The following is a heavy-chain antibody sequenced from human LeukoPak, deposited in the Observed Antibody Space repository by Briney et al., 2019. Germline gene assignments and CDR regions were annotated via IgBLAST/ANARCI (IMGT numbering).Heavy chain of an antibody. D-gene: IGHD6-6*01. CDR3: ARLPSYSSSSPFFDY. CDR1: GYSISSGYY. J-gene: IGHJ4*02. V-gene: IGHV4-38-2*01. CDR2: IYHSGST. Sequence: PSETLSLTCAVSGYSISSGYYWGWIRQPPGKGLEWIGSIYHSGSTYYNPSLKSRVTISVDTSKNQFSLKLSSVTAADTAVYYCARLPSYSSSSPFFDYWGQGTLVTVSS.